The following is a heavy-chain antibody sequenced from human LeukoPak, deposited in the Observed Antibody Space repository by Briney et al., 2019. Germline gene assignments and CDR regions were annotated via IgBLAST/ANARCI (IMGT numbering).Heavy chain of an antibody. V-gene: IGHV3-53*01. D-gene: IGHD2-2*01. CDR3: ARGCSSTSCYLGGYYYMDV. J-gene: IGHJ6*03. CDR2: IYSGGST. Sequence: PGGSLRLSCAASGFTVSSNYMSRVRQAPGKGLEWVSVIYSGGSTYYADSVKARFTISRDNSKNTLYLQMNSLRAEDTAVYYCARGCSSTSCYLGGYYYMDVWGKGTTVTVSS. CDR1: GFTVSSNY.